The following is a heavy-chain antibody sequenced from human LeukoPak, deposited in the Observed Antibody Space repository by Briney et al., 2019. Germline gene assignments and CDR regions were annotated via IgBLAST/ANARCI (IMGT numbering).Heavy chain of an antibody. Sequence: ASVKVSCKASGYSFAGYYLHWVRQAPGQGLEWMAWIDPNSGGTNYAQKFQDRVTMTTDTSTSTAYMEMRSLRSDDTAVYYCAREGPYTSGWYNMDYWGQGTLVTVSS. CDR3: AREGPYTSGWYNMDY. CDR1: GYSFAGYY. CDR2: IDPNSGGT. J-gene: IGHJ4*02. V-gene: IGHV1-2*02. D-gene: IGHD6-19*01.